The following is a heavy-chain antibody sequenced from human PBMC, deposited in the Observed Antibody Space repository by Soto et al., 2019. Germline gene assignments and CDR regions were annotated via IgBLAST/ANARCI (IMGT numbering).Heavy chain of an antibody. D-gene: IGHD6-13*01. CDR3: AKVQQSPHYYYYGMDV. V-gene: IGHV3-30*18. J-gene: IGHJ6*02. CDR1: GFTFSSYG. Sequence: GGSLRLSCAASGFTFSSYGMHWVRQAPGKGLEWVAVISYDGSNKYYADSVKGRFTISRDNSKNTLYLQMNSLRAEDTAVYYCAKVQQSPHYYYYGMDVWGQGTTVTVSS. CDR2: ISYDGSNK.